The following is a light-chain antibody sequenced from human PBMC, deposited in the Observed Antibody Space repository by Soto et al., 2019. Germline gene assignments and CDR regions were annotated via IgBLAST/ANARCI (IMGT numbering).Light chain of an antibody. CDR1: QRVSTNY. CDR3: QQYGSSPPT. V-gene: IGKV3-20*01. CDR2: GAS. Sequence: EIVLTQSPGTLSLSPGERATLSCRASQRVSTNYLAWYQRKPGQAPRLLIYGASSRATDITNRFSGTGSGTVFTLTISRLKAEDFAVYYYQQYGSSPPTFGQGTKVEIK. J-gene: IGKJ1*01.